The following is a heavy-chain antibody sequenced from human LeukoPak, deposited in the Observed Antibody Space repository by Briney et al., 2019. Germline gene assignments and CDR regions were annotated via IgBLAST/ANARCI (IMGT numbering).Heavy chain of an antibody. J-gene: IGHJ4*02. V-gene: IGHV3-53*01. CDR1: GFTFGDYA. D-gene: IGHD6-19*01. CDR3: AAGYSSGWQTYFDY. CDR2: IYSGGNT. Sequence: GGSLRLSCTASGFTFGDYAMSWFRQAPGKGLEWVSIIYSGGNTYYADSMKGRFTISRDNSKNTLYLQMNSLRAEDTAVYYCAAGYSSGWQTYFDYWGQGTLVTVSS.